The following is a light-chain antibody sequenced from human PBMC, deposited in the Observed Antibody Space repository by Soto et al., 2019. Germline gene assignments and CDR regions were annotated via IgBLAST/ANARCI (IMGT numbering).Light chain of an antibody. J-gene: IGKJ2*01. V-gene: IGKV1-5*01. CDR2: DAS. CDR1: QNINNW. CDR3: QHYNVYYMYT. Sequence: DIQMTQSPSTLSASVGDRVTITCRASQNINNWLAWFQQKPGEAPKLLIYDASTLESGVPSRFSGSGSGTDFTLTISSLQPDDYATYSCQHYNVYYMYTFGQGTKVEIK.